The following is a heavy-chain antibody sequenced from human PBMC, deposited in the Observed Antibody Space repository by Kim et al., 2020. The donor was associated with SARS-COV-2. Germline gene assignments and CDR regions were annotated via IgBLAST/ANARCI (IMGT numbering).Heavy chain of an antibody. CDR1: GFTFSSYA. J-gene: IGHJ6*02. Sequence: GGSLRLSCAASGFTFSSYAMSWVRQAPGKGLEWVSAISGSGGSTYYADSVKGRFTISRDNSKNTLYLQMNSLRAEDTAVYYCAKGEYGDRAPYYYYYGMDVWGQGTTVTVSS. CDR2: ISGSGGST. V-gene: IGHV3-23*01. D-gene: IGHD4-17*01. CDR3: AKGEYGDRAPYYYYYGMDV.